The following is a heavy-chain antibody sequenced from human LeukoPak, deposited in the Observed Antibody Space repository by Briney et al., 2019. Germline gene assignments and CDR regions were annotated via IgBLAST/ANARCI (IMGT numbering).Heavy chain of an antibody. CDR2: ISAYNGNT. D-gene: IGHD3-22*01. V-gene: IGHV1-18*01. CDR3: ARKEGDYYDSSGYLRY. Sequence: ASVKVSCKASGYTFTSYGISWVRQAPGQGLEWMGWISAYNGNTNYAQKLQGRVTMTTDTSTSTAYMELRSLRSDDTAVYYCARKEGDYYDSSGYLRYWGQGTLATVSS. J-gene: IGHJ4*02. CDR1: GYTFTSYG.